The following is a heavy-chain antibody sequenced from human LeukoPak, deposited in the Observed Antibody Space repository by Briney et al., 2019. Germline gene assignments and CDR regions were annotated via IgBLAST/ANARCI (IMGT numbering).Heavy chain of an antibody. CDR1: GGSISSYY. Sequence: NPSETLSLTCTVSGGSISSYYWSWIRQPPGKGLEWLGYIYYSGSTNYNPSLKSRVTISVDTSKNQFSLKLSSVTAADTAVYYCARESAVPAATDAFDIWGQGTMVTVSS. D-gene: IGHD2-2*01. J-gene: IGHJ3*02. CDR3: ARESAVPAATDAFDI. V-gene: IGHV4-59*01. CDR2: IYYSGST.